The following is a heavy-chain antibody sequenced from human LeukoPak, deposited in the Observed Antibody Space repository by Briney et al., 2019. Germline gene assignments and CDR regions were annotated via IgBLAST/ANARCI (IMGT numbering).Heavy chain of an antibody. J-gene: IGHJ5*02. CDR1: GYTFTTYG. CDR3: ARRVIESAVISERNWFDP. CDR2: ISVYKGNT. Sequence: VASVKVSCKASGYTFTTYGISWVRQAPGQGLEWMGWISVYKGNTDYAQKFQGRVTMTTDTSTSTAYMELRSLRSDDTAVYYCARRVIESAVISERNWFDPWGQGTLVTVSS. V-gene: IGHV1-18*01. D-gene: IGHD3-3*02.